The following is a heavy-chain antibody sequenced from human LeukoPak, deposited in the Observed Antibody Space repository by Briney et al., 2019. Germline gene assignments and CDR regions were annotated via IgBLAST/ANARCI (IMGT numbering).Heavy chain of an antibody. CDR3: ARERITIVRGVLIDY. CDR1: GFSLSTSGVG. D-gene: IGHD3-10*01. CDR2: IYWDDDK. Sequence: SGPTLVNPTQTLTLTCTFSGFSLSTSGVGVGWIRQPPGKALEWLALIYWDDDKRYSPSLKSRLTITKDTSKNQVVLTMTNTDPVDTATYYCARERITIVRGVLIDYWGQGTLVTVSS. V-gene: IGHV2-5*02. J-gene: IGHJ4*02.